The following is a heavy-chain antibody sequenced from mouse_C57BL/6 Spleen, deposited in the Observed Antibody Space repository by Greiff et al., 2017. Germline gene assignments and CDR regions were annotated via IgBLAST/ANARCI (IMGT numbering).Heavy chain of an antibody. CDR1: GYSITSGYY. CDR2: ISYDGSN. V-gene: IGHV3-6*01. CDR3: ARDDDGYLWFAY. J-gene: IGHJ3*01. Sequence: EVQVVESGPGLVKPSQSLSLTCSVTGYSITSGYYWNWIRQFPGNKLEWMGYISYDGSNNYNPSLKNRISITRDTSKNQFFLKLNSVTTEDTATYYCARDDDGYLWFAYWGQGTLVTVSA. D-gene: IGHD2-3*01.